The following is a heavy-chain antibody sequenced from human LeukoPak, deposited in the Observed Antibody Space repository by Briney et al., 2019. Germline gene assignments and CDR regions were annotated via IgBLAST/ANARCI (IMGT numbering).Heavy chain of an antibody. Sequence: PSETLSLTCAVYGGSFSGYYWSWIRQPPGKGLEWIGEINHSGSTNYNPSLKSRVTISVDTSKNQFSLKLSSVTAADTAVYYCARVRQLEYYYYGMDVWGQGTTVTVSS. CDR1: GGSFSGYY. CDR3: ARVRQLEYYYYGMDV. CDR2: INHSGST. V-gene: IGHV4-34*01. J-gene: IGHJ6*02. D-gene: IGHD6-6*01.